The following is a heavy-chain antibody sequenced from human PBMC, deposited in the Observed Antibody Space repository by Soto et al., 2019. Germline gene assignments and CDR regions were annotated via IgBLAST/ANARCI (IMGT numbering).Heavy chain of an antibody. CDR1: GFTFGDYA. D-gene: IGHD3-3*01. CDR2: IRSKAYGGTT. CDR3: TREDYDFWSGYYYYYYMDV. Sequence: GGSLRLSCTASGFTFGDYAMSWFRQAPGKGLEGVGFIRSKAYGGTTEYAAFLKGRFTISRNDSKSIAYLQMNSLKTEDTAVYYCTREDYDFWSGYYYYYYMDVWGKGTTVTVSS. J-gene: IGHJ6*03. V-gene: IGHV3-49*03.